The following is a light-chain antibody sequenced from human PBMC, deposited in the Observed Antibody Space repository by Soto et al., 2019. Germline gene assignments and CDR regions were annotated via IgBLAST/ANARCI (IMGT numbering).Light chain of an antibody. J-gene: IGLJ2*01. CDR3: SSYTGSSTVV. CDR1: SSDVGGYNY. Sequence: QSALTQPASVSGSPGQSITISCTGTSSDVGGYNYVSWYQQHPGKAPKLMIYEVTNRPSGVSNRFSGSKSGNTASLTISGLQAEDEDDYYCSSYTGSSTVVFGGGTKLTVL. V-gene: IGLV2-14*01. CDR2: EVT.